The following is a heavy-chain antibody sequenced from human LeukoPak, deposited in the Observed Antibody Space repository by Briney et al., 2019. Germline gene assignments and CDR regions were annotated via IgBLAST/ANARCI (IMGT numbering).Heavy chain of an antibody. CDR2: IKSKTDGGTT. CDR1: GFTFSNAW. CDR3: TTAYYDFWSGYYYYYMDV. Sequence: GGSLRLSCAASGFTFSNAWMSWVRQAPGKGLEWVGRIKSKTDGGTTGYAAPVKGRFTISRDDSKNTLYLQMNSLRTEDTAVYYCTTAYYDFWSGYYYYYMDVWGKGTTVTVSS. J-gene: IGHJ6*03. D-gene: IGHD3-3*01. V-gene: IGHV3-15*01.